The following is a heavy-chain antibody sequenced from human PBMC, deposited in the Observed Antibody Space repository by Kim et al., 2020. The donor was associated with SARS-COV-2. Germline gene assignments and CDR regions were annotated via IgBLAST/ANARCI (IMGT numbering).Heavy chain of an antibody. CDR2: ISYDGSNK. J-gene: IGHJ4*02. D-gene: IGHD3-10*01. CDR3: AKAPRGGIRALFDY. Sequence: GGSLRLSCAASGFTFSSYGMHWVRQAPGKGLEWVAVISYDGSNKYYADSVKGRFTISRDNSKNTLYLQMNSLRAEDTAVYYCAKAPRGGIRALFDYWGQGTLVTVSS. CDR1: GFTFSSYG. V-gene: IGHV3-30*18.